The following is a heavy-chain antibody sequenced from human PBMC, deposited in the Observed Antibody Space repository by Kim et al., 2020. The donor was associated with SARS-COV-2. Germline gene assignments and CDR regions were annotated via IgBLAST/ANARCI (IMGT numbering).Heavy chain of an antibody. CDR2: INHSGST. CDR1: GGSFSGYY. V-gene: IGHV4-34*01. Sequence: SETLYLTCAVYGGSFSGYYWSWIRQPPGKGLEWIGEINHSGSTNYNPSLKSRVTISVDTSKNQFSLKLSSVTAADTAVYYCARGGTVVVPAAMRAYYYYYGMDVWGQGTTVTVSS. D-gene: IGHD2-2*01. CDR3: ARGGTVVVPAAMRAYYYYYGMDV. J-gene: IGHJ6*02.